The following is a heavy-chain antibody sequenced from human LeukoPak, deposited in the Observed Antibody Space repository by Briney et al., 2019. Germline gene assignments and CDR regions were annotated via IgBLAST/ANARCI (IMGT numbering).Heavy chain of an antibody. D-gene: IGHD5-18*01. Sequence: PSETLSLTCAVYGGSFSGYYWSWIRQPPGKGLEWIGEINHSGSTNYNPSLKSRVTISVDTSKNQFSLKLSSVTAADTAVYYCARGPSVYSYSYRYWGQGTLVTVSS. CDR2: INHSGST. CDR3: ARGPSVYSYSYRY. CDR1: GGSFSGYY. V-gene: IGHV4-34*01. J-gene: IGHJ4*02.